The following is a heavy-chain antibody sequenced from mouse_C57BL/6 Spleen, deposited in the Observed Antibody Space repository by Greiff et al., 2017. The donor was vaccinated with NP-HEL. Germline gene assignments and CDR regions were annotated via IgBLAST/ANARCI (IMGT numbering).Heavy chain of an antibody. CDR3: ARQYYYGSSPGFAY. D-gene: IGHD1-1*01. CDR1: GYTFTEYT. Sequence: QVHVKQSGAELVKPGASVKLSCKASGYTFTEYTIHWVKQRSGQGLEWIGWFYPGSGSIKYNEKFKDKATLTADKSSSTVYMELSRLTSEDSAVYCGARQYYYGSSPGFAYWGQGTLVTVSA. CDR2: FYPGSGSI. J-gene: IGHJ3*01. V-gene: IGHV1-62-2*01.